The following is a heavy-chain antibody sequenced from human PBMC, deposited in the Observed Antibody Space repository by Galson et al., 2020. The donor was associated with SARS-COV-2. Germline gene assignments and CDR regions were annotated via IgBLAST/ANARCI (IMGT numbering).Heavy chain of an antibody. D-gene: IGHD6-6*01. Sequence: SETLSLTCSVSNGSISSDYWSWIRQTPGKGLEWIGFFHYDGSTNYNPSFRSRVTISIDPSKNQFSLKLSSVTAADSAVYYCARYTTSSVAFDFWGQGTLVTVAS. J-gene: IGHJ4*02. V-gene: IGHV4-59*08. CDR3: ARYTTSSVAFDF. CDR2: FHYDGST. CDR1: NGSISSDY.